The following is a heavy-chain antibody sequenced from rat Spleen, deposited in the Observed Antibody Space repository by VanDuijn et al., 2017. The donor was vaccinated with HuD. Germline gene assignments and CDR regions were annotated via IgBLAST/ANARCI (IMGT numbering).Heavy chain of an antibody. V-gene: IGHV5-22*01. J-gene: IGHJ2*01. CDR2: ITYEGRST. D-gene: IGHD3-8*01. CDR1: GFTFTNYG. CDR3: ARHPLDYFDY. Sequence: EVQLVESGGGLVQPGRSLKLSCAASGFTFTNYGMAWVRQTPTKGLEWVASITYEGRSTYYGDSVKGRFTISRDNAKSTLYLQMNSLRSEDTATYYCARHPLDYFDYWGQGVMVTVSS.